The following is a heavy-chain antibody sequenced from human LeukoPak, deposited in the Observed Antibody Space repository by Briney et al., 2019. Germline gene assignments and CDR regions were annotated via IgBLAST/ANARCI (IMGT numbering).Heavy chain of an antibody. J-gene: IGHJ4*02. Sequence: GGSLRLSCAVSGFNFRDHWMDWVRQSPGKGRKWVGHIKNDGSETYYLDSLKGRFSISRDHTNNALYLPMNSLRVEDTAVYYCVKNDGWFHLAQWGEGTLVTVSS. V-gene: IGHV3-7*03. CDR3: VKNDGWFHLAQ. D-gene: IGHD6-19*01. CDR1: GFNFRDHW. CDR2: IKNDGSET.